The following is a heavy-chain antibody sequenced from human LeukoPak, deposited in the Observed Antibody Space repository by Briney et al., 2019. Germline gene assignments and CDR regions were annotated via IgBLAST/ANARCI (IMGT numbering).Heavy chain of an antibody. V-gene: IGHV4-34*01. CDR2: INHSGST. Sequence: PSETLSLTCAVYGGSFSGYYWSWVRQPPGKGLEWIGEINHSGSTNYNPSLKSRVTISVDTSKNQFSLKLSSVTAADTAVYYCARRGRYSYGWGGSYYMDVWGKGTTVTVSS. D-gene: IGHD5-18*01. J-gene: IGHJ6*03. CDR1: GGSFSGYY. CDR3: ARRGRYSYGWGGSYYMDV.